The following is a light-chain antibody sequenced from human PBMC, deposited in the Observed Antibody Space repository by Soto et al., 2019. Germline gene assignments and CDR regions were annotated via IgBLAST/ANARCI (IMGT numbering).Light chain of an antibody. V-gene: IGKV1-27*01. CDR3: QKYNSAPLT. Sequence: DIQMTQSPSSLSASLGDRVTITCRASQGIGVYLAWFQQKPGKVPKLLIYAAFTLQSGVPSRFSCSGSGTDFTLTISSLQPEDFATYYCQKYNSAPLTFGGGTKVEIK. CDR2: AAF. CDR1: QGIGVY. J-gene: IGKJ4*01.